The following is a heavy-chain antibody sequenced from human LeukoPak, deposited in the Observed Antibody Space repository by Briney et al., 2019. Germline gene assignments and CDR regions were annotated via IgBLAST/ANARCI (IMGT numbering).Heavy chain of an antibody. Sequence: PWASVKVSCKASGGSFSNFAVTWVRQAPGQGLEWMGGIIPIFDAVDYAQKFQGRVTMTRDMSTSTVYMELSSLRSEDTAVYYCARNYYGQGYGDLNYFDYWGQGTLVTVSS. CDR2: IIPIFDAV. D-gene: IGHD4-17*01. CDR3: ARNYYGQGYGDLNYFDY. J-gene: IGHJ4*02. V-gene: IGHV1-69*05. CDR1: GGSFSNFA.